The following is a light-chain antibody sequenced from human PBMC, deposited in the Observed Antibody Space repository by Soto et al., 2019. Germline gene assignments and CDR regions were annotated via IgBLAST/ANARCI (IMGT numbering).Light chain of an antibody. CDR2: KAS. V-gene: IGKV1-5*03. J-gene: IGKJ1*01. CDR1: QSISSW. CDR3: QQYISYCT. Sequence: DIQMTQSPSTLSASLGDRVTITCRASQSISSWLAWYQQKPGKAPKLLIYKASNLESGVPSRFSGSGSGTEFTLTISSLQPDDFATYYCQQYISYCTFDQGTKVEIK.